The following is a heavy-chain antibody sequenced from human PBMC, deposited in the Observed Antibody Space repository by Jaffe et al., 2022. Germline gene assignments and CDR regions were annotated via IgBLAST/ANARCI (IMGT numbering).Heavy chain of an antibody. CDR2: IDWDDDK. J-gene: IGHJ2*01. V-gene: IGHV2-70*20. Sequence: QVTLRESGPALVKPTQTLTLTCTFSGFSLSTSGMCVSWVRQPPGKALEWLALIDWDDDKYYSTSLKTRLTISKDTSKNQVVLTMTNMDPVDTATYYCARLTGVGSSWYRWYFDLWGRGTLVTVSS. CDR3: ARLTGVGSSWYRWYFDL. D-gene: IGHD6-13*01. CDR1: GFSLSTSGMC.